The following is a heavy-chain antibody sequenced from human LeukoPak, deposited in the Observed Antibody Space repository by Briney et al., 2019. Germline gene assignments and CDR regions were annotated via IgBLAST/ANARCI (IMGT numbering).Heavy chain of an antibody. J-gene: IGHJ4*02. Sequence: GRSLRLSCAASGFNFSIYGMHRVRQAPGKGLEWVAIIWYDGSNKYCADSVKGRFTISRDNSKNTLYLQMNSLRVEDTAVYYCARGTPLDYWGQGTLVTVSS. CDR2: IWYDGSNK. CDR1: GFNFSIYG. V-gene: IGHV3-33*01. CDR3: ARGTPLDY. D-gene: IGHD2-15*01.